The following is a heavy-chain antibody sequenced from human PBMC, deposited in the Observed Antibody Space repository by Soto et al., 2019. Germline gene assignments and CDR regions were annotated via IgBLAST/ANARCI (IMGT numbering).Heavy chain of an antibody. CDR2: IHHAGTT. CDR1: GASVTRGSHY. J-gene: IGHJ3*01. CDR3: ARDRSDDLNSFDAFDL. D-gene: IGHD3-16*02. Sequence: QVQLQESGPGLVKPSETLSLTCCVSGASVTRGSHYWSWIRQAPSKELEWIAYIHHAGTTSYNPSLKSRVTISMDMSKNHFSLRLNSVTAADTAVYYCARDRSDDLNSFDAFDLWGQGTMVTVSS. V-gene: IGHV4-61*03.